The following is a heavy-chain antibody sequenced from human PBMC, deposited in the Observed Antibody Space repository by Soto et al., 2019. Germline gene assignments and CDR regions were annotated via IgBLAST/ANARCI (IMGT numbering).Heavy chain of an antibody. CDR2: IFYRGAT. CDR3: ARHDEISRYENGLDV. V-gene: IGHV4-59*08. D-gene: IGHD2-15*01. Sequence: QVQLQESGPGLVKPSETLSLTCAVSGGSISGYYYSWIRQPPGKGLEYVGYIFYRGATNYNPSLTSRVTISIDIPNNQPYLHLRSVTVADTATYFCARHDEISRYENGLDVWGQGTAVSVS. CDR1: GGSISGYY. J-gene: IGHJ6*02.